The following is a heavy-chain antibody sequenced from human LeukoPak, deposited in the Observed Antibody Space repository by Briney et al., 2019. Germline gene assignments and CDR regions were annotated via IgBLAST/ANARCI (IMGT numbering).Heavy chain of an antibody. D-gene: IGHD3-3*01. CDR3: ARDWSGWDV. J-gene: IGHJ6*04. CDR2: ISSSSTYI. CDR1: GFTFSSYG. V-gene: IGHV3-21*01. Sequence: GGSLRLSCAASGFTFSSYGMHWVRQAPGKGLEWVSSISSSSTYIYYADSVKGRFTISRDDAKSSLYLQMNSLRAEDTAVYYCARDWSGWDVWGKGTTVTVSS.